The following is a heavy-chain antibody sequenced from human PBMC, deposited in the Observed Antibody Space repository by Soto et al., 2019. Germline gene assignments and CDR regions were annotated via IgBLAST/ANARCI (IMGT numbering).Heavy chain of an antibody. CDR3: ARLGGFFQALDS. D-gene: IGHD2-15*01. Sequence: TLSPLSTASGGSISPFYWSWIQQPPGKGLEGIGYIYFGGTTKYNPSLKCRVSMSVDTSKNQLSLQLTSVSAADTAVYYCARLGGFFQALDSWGQGTLVTVS. J-gene: IGHJ4*02. V-gene: IGHV4-59*08. CDR1: GGSISPFY. CDR2: IYFGGTT.